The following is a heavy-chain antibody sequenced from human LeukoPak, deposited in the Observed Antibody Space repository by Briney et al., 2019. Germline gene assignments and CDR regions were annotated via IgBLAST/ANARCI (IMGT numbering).Heavy chain of an antibody. D-gene: IGHD6-13*01. CDR1: GYTLTELS. V-gene: IGHV1-24*01. J-gene: IGHJ6*02. CDR2: FDPEDGKT. CDR3: ATGYLVTAGLMDV. Sequence: ASVKVSCKVSGYTLTELSMFWVRQAPGKGLEWMGSFDPEDGKTTYAQKFQGRVTMTEDTSTDTAYMELSSLRSEDTAVYCATGYLVTAGLMDVWGQGTTVTVSS.